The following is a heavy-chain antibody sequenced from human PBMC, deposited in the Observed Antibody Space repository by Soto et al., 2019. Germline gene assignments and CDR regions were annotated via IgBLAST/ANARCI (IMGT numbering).Heavy chain of an antibody. CDR2: IYYNGNT. CDR3: ARCSLVVIPVPGFDP. CDR1: GGCISIGGYY. D-gene: IGHD2-15*01. J-gene: IGHJ5*02. V-gene: IGHV4-31*03. Sequence: SETLSRTCTVSGGCISIGGYYWSWIRQHPGRDLEWIGYIYYNGNTYYNPSLKSRVTVSVDTSKNQFSLNVRSVTAADTAVYYCARCSLVVIPVPGFDPWGQGTLVTVSS.